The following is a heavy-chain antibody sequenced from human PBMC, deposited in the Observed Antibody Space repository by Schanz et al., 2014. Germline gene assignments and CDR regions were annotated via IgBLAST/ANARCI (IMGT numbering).Heavy chain of an antibody. CDR1: GFTFSSYA. D-gene: IGHD3-9*01. J-gene: IGHJ4*02. V-gene: IGHV3-23*01. CDR2: ISGSGVST. CDR3: AKHVRSLTGNDY. Sequence: EVQLLESGGGLVQPGGSLRLSCAASGFTFSSYAMSWVRQAPGKGLEWVSAISGSGVSTHYADSVKGRFTISRDNSKSTLYLQVNSLRAEDTAVYYCAKHVRSLTGNDYWGQGTLVTVSS.